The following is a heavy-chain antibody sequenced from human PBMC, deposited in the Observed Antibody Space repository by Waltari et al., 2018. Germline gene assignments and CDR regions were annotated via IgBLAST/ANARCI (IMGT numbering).Heavy chain of an antibody. D-gene: IGHD3-22*01. V-gene: IGHV3-49*04. CDR2: IRSKADGGTT. J-gene: IGHJ4*02. CDR3: TRGHYYDSSGYLDY. Sequence: EVQLVESGGGLVQPGRSLRLSCTASGFTFGDYAMSWVRQAPGKGLEWVGFIRSKADGGTTEYAASVKGRFTISRDDSKSIAYLQMNSLKTEDTAVYYCTRGHYYDSSGYLDYWGQGTLVTVSS. CDR1: GFTFGDYA.